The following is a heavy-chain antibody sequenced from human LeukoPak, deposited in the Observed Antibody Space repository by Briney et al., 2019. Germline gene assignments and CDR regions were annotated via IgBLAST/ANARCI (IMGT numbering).Heavy chain of an antibody. CDR1: GFTFSSYS. D-gene: IGHD6-19*01. Sequence: GGSLRLSCAASGFTFSSYSMNWVRQAPGKGLEWISYISSSSSAIYYADSVKGRSTISRDNAKNSLYLQMNSLRAEDTAVYYCARDSYSSALEYWGQGTLVTVSS. V-gene: IGHV3-48*01. CDR2: ISSSSSAI. J-gene: IGHJ4*02. CDR3: ARDSYSSALEY.